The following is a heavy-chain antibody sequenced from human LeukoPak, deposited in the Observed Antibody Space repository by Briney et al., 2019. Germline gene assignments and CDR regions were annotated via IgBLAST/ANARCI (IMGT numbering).Heavy chain of an antibody. Sequence: SETLSLTCAVYGGSFSGYYWSWIRQPPGKGLEWIGEINHSGSTNYNPSFKSRVTMSVDRSKNQISLKVTSVTAADTAVYYCVREVPGSPNNWFDPWGQGTLVTVSS. CDR1: GGSFSGYY. CDR3: VREVPGSPNNWFDP. CDR2: INHSGST. V-gene: IGHV4-34*01. J-gene: IGHJ5*02.